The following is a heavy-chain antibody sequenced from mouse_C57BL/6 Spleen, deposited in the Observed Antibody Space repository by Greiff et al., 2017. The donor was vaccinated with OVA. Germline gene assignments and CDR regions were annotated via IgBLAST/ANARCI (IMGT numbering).Heavy chain of an antibody. D-gene: IGHD3-2*02. CDR3: ARCQLRLRWFDY. CDR2: IYPGSGST. J-gene: IGHJ2*01. CDR1: GYTFTSYW. Sequence: QVQLKQPGAELVKPGASVKMSCKASGYTFTSYWITWVKQRPGQGLEWIGDIYPGSGSTNYNEKFKSKATLTVDTSSSTAYMQLSSLTSEDSAVYYCARCQLRLRWFDYWGQGTTLTVSS. V-gene: IGHV1-55*01.